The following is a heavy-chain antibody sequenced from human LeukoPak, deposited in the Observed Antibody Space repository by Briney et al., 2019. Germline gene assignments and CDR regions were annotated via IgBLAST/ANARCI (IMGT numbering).Heavy chain of an antibody. CDR2: IWNDGSNK. CDR1: GFTFSIYG. J-gene: IGHJ4*02. CDR3: ARASGSFDY. V-gene: IGHV3-33*01. Sequence: GGSLRLSCAASGFTFSIYGMHWVRQSPGKGLEWLAVIWNDGSNKYYADSVRGRFTISRDNSKSTLFLQIDSLRIEDTAVYYCARASGSFDYWGQGTLVTVSS. D-gene: IGHD1-26*01.